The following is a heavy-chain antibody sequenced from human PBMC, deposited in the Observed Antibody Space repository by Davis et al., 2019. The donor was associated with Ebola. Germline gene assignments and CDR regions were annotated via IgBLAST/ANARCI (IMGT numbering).Heavy chain of an antibody. V-gene: IGHV4-59*06. D-gene: IGHD2-8*01. Sequence: MPSETLSLTCTVSGGSISSYYWSWIRQYPGKGLEWMGYMYNSGSTYYNPSLKSRVTISVDTSKNQFSLKLSSVTAADTAVYYCARTMGTNGVFNHYYMDVWGKGTTVTVSS. J-gene: IGHJ6*03. CDR2: MYNSGST. CDR3: ARTMGTNGVFNHYYMDV. CDR1: GGSISSYY.